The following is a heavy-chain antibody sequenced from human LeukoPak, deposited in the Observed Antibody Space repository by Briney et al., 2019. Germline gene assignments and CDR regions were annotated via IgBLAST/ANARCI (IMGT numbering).Heavy chain of an antibody. CDR3: ARGWVVRGVPMGFEY. CDR2: IYTSGST. J-gene: IGHJ4*02. V-gene: IGHV4-61*02. D-gene: IGHD3-10*01. Sequence: SETLSLTCTVSGGSISSGSYYGSWSRQPAGKGLGWIGRIYTSGSTNYNPSRKSRVTISVDTSKNQFSLKLSSVAAADTAVYYCARGWVVRGVPMGFEYWGQGTLVTVSS. CDR1: GGSISSGSYY.